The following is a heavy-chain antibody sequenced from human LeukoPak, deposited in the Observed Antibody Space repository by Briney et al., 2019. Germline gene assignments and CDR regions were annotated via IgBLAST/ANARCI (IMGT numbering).Heavy chain of an antibody. D-gene: IGHD2-15*01. Sequence: PSETLSLTCTVSGGSISSYYWSWIRQPPGKGLEWIGYIYYSGSTNYNPSLKSRVTMSVDTSKNQFSLKLSSVTAADTAVYYCARHECSGGSCHGGYYFDYWGQGTLVTVSS. J-gene: IGHJ4*02. V-gene: IGHV4-59*08. CDR1: GGSISSYY. CDR3: ARHECSGGSCHGGYYFDY. CDR2: IYYSGST.